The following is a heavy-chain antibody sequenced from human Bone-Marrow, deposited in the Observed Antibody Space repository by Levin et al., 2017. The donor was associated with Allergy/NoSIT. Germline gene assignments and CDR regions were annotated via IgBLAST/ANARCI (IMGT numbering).Heavy chain of an antibody. D-gene: IGHD3-3*01. CDR2: ISGSGHST. J-gene: IGHJ6*03. CDR1: GFTFSSYA. CDR3: AKDSDFWSAHYSHYVDV. Sequence: GESLKISCPASGFTFSSYAMSWVRQAPGKGLEWVSSISGSGHSTYYAGSVKGRFAISRDNSKDTLYLQMDSLRAEDTAVYYCAKDSDFWSAHYSHYVDVWGKGTTVTVSS. V-gene: IGHV3-23*01.